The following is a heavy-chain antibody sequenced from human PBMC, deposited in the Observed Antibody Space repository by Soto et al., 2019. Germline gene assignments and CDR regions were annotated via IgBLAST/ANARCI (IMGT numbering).Heavy chain of an antibody. J-gene: IGHJ4*02. CDR2: SKNKADSYTT. V-gene: IGHV3-72*01. D-gene: IGHD3-10*01. Sequence: EVQLVESGGGLVQPGGSLRLSCAASGFTFGDHYMDWVRQAPGKGLEWVGRSKNKADSYTTEYAASVKGRFTISRDVSKNSLFPQMNSLKTGDTAVYYCTLWGSGNDVGAAWGEGILVTVSS. CDR1: GFTFGDHY. CDR3: TLWGSGNDVGAA.